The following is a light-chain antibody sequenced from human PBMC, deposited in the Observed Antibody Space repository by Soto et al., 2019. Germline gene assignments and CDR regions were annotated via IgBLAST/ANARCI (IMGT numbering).Light chain of an antibody. CDR1: QSVGRNY. V-gene: IGKV3-20*01. CDR2: DAS. CDR3: QPYASSPTP. J-gene: IGKJ5*01. Sequence: EIVLTQSPGTLSLSPGERATLSCRASQSVGRNYLAWYQQKPGQAPWLLIFDASSRATGIPDRFSGSGSGTDFTLTISRLEPEDFEVYSCQPYASSPTPFGPRPRPEIK.